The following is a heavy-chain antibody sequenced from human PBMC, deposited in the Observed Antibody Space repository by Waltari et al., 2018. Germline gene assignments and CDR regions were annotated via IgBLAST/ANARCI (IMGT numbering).Heavy chain of an antibody. V-gene: IGHV3-23*04. CDR2: ISGSGGST. D-gene: IGHD6-19*01. CDR1: GFPFRGSP. Sequence: EVQLVESGGGLVLPGGSLRLSCAASGFPFRGSPMTWVRQAPGKGLEGVSAISGSGGSTYYADSVKGRFTISRDNSKNTLYLQMNSLRAEDTAVYYCAKDQWLVSACDYWGQGTLVTVSS. J-gene: IGHJ4*02. CDR3: AKDQWLVSACDY.